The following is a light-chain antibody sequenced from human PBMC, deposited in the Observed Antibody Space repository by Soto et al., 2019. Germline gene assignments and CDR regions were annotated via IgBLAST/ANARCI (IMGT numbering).Light chain of an antibody. CDR2: LGS. Sequence: DIVMTQSPLSLPVTPGEPASISCRSSQSLLHSNGYNYLDWYLQKPGQSPQLLIYLGSNRASGVPDRFSGSGSGTDFTLKISRVEAEDVGVYYCMQALQPRPAFGQGTMVEIK. CDR3: MQALQPRPA. J-gene: IGKJ1*01. V-gene: IGKV2-28*01. CDR1: QSLLHSNGYNY.